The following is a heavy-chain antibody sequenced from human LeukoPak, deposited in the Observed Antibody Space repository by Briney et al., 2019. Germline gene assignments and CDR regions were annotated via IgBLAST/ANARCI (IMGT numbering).Heavy chain of an antibody. CDR1: GYSISDGYY. CDR3: ARQHDSYYYYYIDV. J-gene: IGHJ6*03. V-gene: IGHV4-38-2*01. CDR2: LYHSDSA. Sequence: SETLSLTCAVSGYSISDGYYWVWIRQHPGRGLEWIGSLYHSDSAYYNTSLRSRVSMSVDTSKNQFSLTLSFVTAADTAVYYCARQHDSYYYYYIDVWGSGTTVTVSS.